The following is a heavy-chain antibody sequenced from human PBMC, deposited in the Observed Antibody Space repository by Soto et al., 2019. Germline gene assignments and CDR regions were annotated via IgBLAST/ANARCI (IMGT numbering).Heavy chain of an antibody. V-gene: IGHV4-34*01. CDR1: GGFFRGYY. CDR3: ARRIFWSGYYKSVHYYGMHL. CDR2: TNHSGST. Sequence: QVQLQQWGAGLLKPSETLSLTCAVYGGFFRGYYWSGIRQPPGKGLEWYGETNHSGSTNYNPSLRRRLSISVDTSMNQYSLKLGSVTATDTAVYYFARRIFWSGYYKSVHYYGMHLWGHGTTGTV. D-gene: IGHD3-3*01. J-gene: IGHJ6*02.